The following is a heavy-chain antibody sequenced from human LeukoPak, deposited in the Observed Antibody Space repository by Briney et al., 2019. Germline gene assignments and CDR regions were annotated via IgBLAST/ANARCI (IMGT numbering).Heavy chain of an antibody. D-gene: IGHD3-10*01. V-gene: IGHV1-69*05. CDR3: ARRRGSGSHYYDY. J-gene: IGHJ4*02. CDR1: GGTFSSYA. Sequence: SVKVSCKASGGTFSSYAISWVRQAPGQGLEWMGRIIPIFGTANYAQKFQCRVTITTDESTSTAYMELSSLRSEDTAVYYCARRRGSGSHYYDYWGQGTLVTVSS. CDR2: IIPIFGTA.